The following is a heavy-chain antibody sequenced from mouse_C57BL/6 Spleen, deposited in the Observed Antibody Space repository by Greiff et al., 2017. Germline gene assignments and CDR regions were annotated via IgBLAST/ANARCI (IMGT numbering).Heavy chain of an antibody. CDR1: GYTFTSYW. D-gene: IGHD1-1*01. CDR3: ARRNYYGSSSFAY. Sequence: QVQLQQPGAELVKPGASVKLSCKASGYTFTSYWMQWVKQRPGQGLEWIGEIDPSDSYTNYNQKFKGKATLTVDTSSSTAYMQLSSLTSEDSAVYYCARRNYYGSSSFAYWGQGTLVTVSA. V-gene: IGHV1-50*01. CDR2: IDPSDSYT. J-gene: IGHJ3*01.